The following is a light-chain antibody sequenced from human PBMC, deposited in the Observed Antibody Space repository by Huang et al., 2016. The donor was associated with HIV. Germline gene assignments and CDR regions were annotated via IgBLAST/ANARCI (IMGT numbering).Light chain of an antibody. CDR1: QRIYRY. CDR3: QQSHSASAWT. J-gene: IGKJ1*01. V-gene: IGKV1-39*01. Sequence: DIQMTQSPSSLSASIGDRVTITCRASQRIYRYLNWYQQKPGKDPKPLIYGASNLQSGVPSRFSCSGSGTDFSLTISSLQPEDFATYYCQQSHSASAWTFGPGTKVEIK. CDR2: GAS.